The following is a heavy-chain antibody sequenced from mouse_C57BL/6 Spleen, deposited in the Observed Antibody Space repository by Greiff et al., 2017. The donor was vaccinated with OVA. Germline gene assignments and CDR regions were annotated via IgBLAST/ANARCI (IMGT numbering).Heavy chain of an antibody. Sequence: EVQLQQSGPGMVKPSQSLSLTCTVTGYSITSGYDWHWIRHFPGNKLEWMGYISYSGSTNYNPSLKSRISITHDTSKNHFFLKLNSVTTEDTATDYCARGYGSSSWFAYWGQGTLVTVSA. CDR3: ARGYGSSSWFAY. V-gene: IGHV3-1*01. J-gene: IGHJ3*01. CDR1: GYSITSGYD. D-gene: IGHD1-1*01. CDR2: ISYSGST.